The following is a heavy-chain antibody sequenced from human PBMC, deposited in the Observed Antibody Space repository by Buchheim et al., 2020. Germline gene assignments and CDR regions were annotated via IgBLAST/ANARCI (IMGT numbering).Heavy chain of an antibody. V-gene: IGHV3-30*18. J-gene: IGHJ6*02. Sequence: QVQLVESGGGVVQPGRSLRLSCVVSGFTFRTYGMYWVRQAPGQGLEWLAVISYDGNNKYYADSVKGRFTISSDNSKDTLYLQIHSLRADDTAVYYCAKDWANSGMDVWGQGTT. D-gene: IGHD3-16*01. CDR2: ISYDGNNK. CDR1: GFTFRTYG. CDR3: AKDWANSGMDV.